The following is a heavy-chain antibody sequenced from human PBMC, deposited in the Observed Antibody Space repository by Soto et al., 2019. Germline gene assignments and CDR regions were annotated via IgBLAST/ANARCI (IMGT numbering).Heavy chain of an antibody. CDR2: IYYSGST. V-gene: IGHV4-59*01. Sequence: SETLSLTCAVYGGSFSGYYWSWIRQPPGKGLEWIGYIYYSGSTNYNPSLKSRVTISVDTSKNQFSLKLSSVTAADTAVYYCARDDRYCSGGSCYLWGQGTLVTVSS. D-gene: IGHD2-15*01. CDR1: GGSFSGYY. J-gene: IGHJ5*02. CDR3: ARDDRYCSGGSCYL.